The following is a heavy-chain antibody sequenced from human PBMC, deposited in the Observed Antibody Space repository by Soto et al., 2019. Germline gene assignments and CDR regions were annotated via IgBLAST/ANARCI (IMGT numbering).Heavy chain of an antibody. J-gene: IGHJ6*02. D-gene: IGHD6-6*01. CDR2: TYFRSKWNY. V-gene: IGHV6-1*01. CDR3: VRQPLANLALYGMDV. CDR1: GDSVSANNAA. Sequence: QPLSITCAISGDSVSANNAAWNWIRQSPSRGLEWLGRTYFRSKWNYDYAESVKSRLTITPDTTNNQISLQLNSVIPEDAAVYYCVRQPLANLALYGMDVWGQGTTVTVSS.